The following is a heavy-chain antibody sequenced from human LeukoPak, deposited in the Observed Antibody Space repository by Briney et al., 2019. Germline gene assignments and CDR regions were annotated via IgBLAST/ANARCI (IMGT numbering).Heavy chain of an antibody. Sequence: GASVKVSCKASGGTFSSYAISWVRQAPGQGLEWMGGIIPIFGTANYAQKFQGRVTITADESTSTAYMELSSLRSEDTAVYYCARENTTMVRGVKVWYYGMDVWGQGTTVTVSS. D-gene: IGHD3-10*01. CDR2: IIPIFGTA. CDR1: GGTFSSYA. J-gene: IGHJ6*02. CDR3: ARENTTMVRGVKVWYYGMDV. V-gene: IGHV1-69*13.